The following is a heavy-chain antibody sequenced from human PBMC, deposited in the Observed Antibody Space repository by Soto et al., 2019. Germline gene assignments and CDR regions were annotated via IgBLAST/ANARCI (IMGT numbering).Heavy chain of an antibody. Sequence: QVQLVESGGGWVKPGGSLRLSCAASGFSFSDYYMSWIRQAPGKGLEWLTYISSSSSHTNYADSVKGRFTISRDKAKNSVYLHLNSLRAGDTAIYYCARRVSAHFDYWGQGTLVTVSS. V-gene: IGHV3-11*05. D-gene: IGHD6-6*01. CDR3: ARRVSAHFDY. J-gene: IGHJ4*02. CDR2: ISSSSSHT. CDR1: GFSFSDYY.